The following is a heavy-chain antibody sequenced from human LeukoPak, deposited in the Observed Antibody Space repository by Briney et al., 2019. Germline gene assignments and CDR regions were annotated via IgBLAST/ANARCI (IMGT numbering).Heavy chain of an antibody. J-gene: IGHJ6*04. Sequence: GGSLILSCAASGFTFSSYAMSWVRQAPGKGLEWVSYISSSGSTIYYADPVKGRFTISRDNAKNSLYLQMNSLRAEDTAVYYCAELGITMIGGVWGKGTTVTISS. V-gene: IGHV3-48*03. D-gene: IGHD3-10*02. CDR2: ISSSGSTI. CDR3: AELGITMIGGV. CDR1: GFTFSSYA.